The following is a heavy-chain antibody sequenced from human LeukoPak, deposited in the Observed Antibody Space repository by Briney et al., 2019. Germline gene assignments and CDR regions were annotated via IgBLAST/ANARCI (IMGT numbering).Heavy chain of an antibody. J-gene: IGHJ5*02. CDR1: GGSISSYY. CDR2: IYYSGST. CDR3: ARLYYGSGSYSPYNWFDP. V-gene: IGHV4-59*08. D-gene: IGHD3-10*01. Sequence: SETLSLTCTVSGGSISSYYWSWIRQPPGKGLEWIGYIYYSGSTNYSPSLKSRVTISVDTSKNQFSLKLSSVTAADTAVYYCARLYYGSGSYSPYNWFDPWGQGTLVTVSS.